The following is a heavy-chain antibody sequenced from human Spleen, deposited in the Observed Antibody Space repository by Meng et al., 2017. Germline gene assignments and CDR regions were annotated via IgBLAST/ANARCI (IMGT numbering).Heavy chain of an antibody. CDR3: VRQRYCSAGSCYSDY. CDR2: IYYSGTT. CDR1: GDSISSSNYY. D-gene: IGHD2-15*01. Sequence: QLQLQESGPGLMKPSETLSLICTVSGDSISSSNYYWCWIRQPPGKGLEWIGTIYYSGTTDYNPSLRSRVTISVDTSKKQFSLKLRSVTAADTAVYYCVRQRYCSAGSCYSDYWGQGTLVTVSS. J-gene: IGHJ4*02. V-gene: IGHV4-39*01.